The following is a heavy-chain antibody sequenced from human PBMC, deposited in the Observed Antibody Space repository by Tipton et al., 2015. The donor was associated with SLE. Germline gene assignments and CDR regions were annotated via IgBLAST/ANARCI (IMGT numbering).Heavy chain of an antibody. D-gene: IGHD3-22*01. J-gene: IGHJ5*02. Sequence: TLSLTCTVSGGSISSHYWSWIRQPPGKGLEWIGYIYYSGSTNYNPSLKSRVTISVDTSKNQFSLKLSSVAAAGTAVYYCASTSYYYDSSGWFDPWGQGTLVTVSS. V-gene: IGHV4-59*11. CDR3: ASTSYYYDSSGWFDP. CDR2: IYYSGST. CDR1: GGSISSHY.